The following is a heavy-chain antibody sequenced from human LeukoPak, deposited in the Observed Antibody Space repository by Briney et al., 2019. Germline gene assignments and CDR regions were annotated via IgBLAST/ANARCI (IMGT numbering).Heavy chain of an antibody. CDR1: GGSISSYY. D-gene: IGHD2-2*01. J-gene: IGHJ4*02. V-gene: IGHV4-4*09. CDR2: IYTSGST. CDR3: ARHGDRGQRIVVVPAATPHFDY. Sequence: PSETLSLTCTVSGGSISSYYWSWIRQPPGKGLEWIGYIYTSGSTNYNPPLKSRVTISVDTSKNQYSLKLSSVTAADTAVYYCARHGDRGQRIVVVPAATPHFDYWGQGTLVTVSS.